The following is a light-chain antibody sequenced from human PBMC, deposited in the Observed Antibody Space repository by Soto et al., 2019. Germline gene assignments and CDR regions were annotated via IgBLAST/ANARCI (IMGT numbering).Light chain of an antibody. Sequence: EIVLTQSPGTLSLSPGERATLFCRASQTVRNNYLAWYQQKPGQPPKLLIYGASSRATGIPDRFSGSGSGTDFTLTISRLQPEDVAVYYCQQHYNWPRTFGQGTKVDIK. V-gene: IGKV3D-20*02. CDR1: QTVRNNY. CDR2: GAS. CDR3: QQHYNWPRT. J-gene: IGKJ1*01.